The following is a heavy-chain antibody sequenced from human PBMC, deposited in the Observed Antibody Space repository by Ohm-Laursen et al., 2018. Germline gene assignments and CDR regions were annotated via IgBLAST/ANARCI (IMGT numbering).Heavy chain of an antibody. V-gene: IGHV3-15*01. D-gene: IGHD2/OR15-2a*01. Sequence: SLRLSCAASGFTVSDAWMSWDRQAPGKGLEYVGRIKSKAAGETREYAEPVKGRFTILRDDSKNTLSLQMNSLKTEDTGVYYCSTDHFSWGQGTLVTVSS. CDR1: GFTVSDAW. J-gene: IGHJ5*02. CDR2: IKSKAAGETR. CDR3: STDHFS.